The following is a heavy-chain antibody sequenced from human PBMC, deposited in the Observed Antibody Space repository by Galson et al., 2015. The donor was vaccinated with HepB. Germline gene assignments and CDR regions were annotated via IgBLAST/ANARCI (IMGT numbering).Heavy chain of an antibody. Sequence: SETLSLTCTVSGGSISSYYWSWIRQPPGKGLEWIGYIYYSGSTNYNPSLKSRVTISVDTSKNQFSLKLSSVTAADTAVYYCARDGGSSWLRTTRGRWYFDLWGRGTLVTVSS. CDR2: IYYSGST. D-gene: IGHD6-13*01. J-gene: IGHJ2*01. CDR3: ARDGGSSWLRTTRGRWYFDL. V-gene: IGHV4-59*01. CDR1: GGSISSYY.